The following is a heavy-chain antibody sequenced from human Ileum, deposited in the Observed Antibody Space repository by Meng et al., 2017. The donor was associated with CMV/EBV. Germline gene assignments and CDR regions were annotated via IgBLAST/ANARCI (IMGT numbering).Heavy chain of an antibody. V-gene: IGHV3-9*02. CDR3: VKDLSPGGADY. D-gene: IGHD2/OR15-2a*01. CDR2: IYWLSDVT. Sequence: LSLTCAASGFTSDDRAMHWVRQAPGKGLEWVSGIYWLSDVTGYAASVKGRFTISRDNAKNALYLQMVNLRPDDTAFYYCVKDLSPGGADYWGQGTLVTVSS. CDR1: GFTSDDRA. J-gene: IGHJ4*02.